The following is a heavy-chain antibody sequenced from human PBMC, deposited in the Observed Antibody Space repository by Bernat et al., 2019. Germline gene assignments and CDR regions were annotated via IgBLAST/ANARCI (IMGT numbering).Heavy chain of an antibody. Sequence: EVELVESGGGLVQPGGSLRLSCAASGFNFNIYAMPWVRQAPGKGLEFLSSVLGNGAKPQYASSVKGRFTISRDNSKNTLYLQMGSLRPDDTALYYCARDKDGGYAFDYWGQGTLVTVSS. D-gene: IGHD5-12*01. V-gene: IGHV3-64*01. CDR3: ARDKDGGYAFDY. CDR2: VLGNGAKP. J-gene: IGHJ4*02. CDR1: GFNFNIYA.